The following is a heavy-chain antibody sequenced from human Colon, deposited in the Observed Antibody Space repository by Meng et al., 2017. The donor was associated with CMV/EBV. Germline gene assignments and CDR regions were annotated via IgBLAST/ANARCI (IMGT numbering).Heavy chain of an antibody. D-gene: IGHD5-12*01. V-gene: IGHV4-39*07. Sequence: SETLSLTCTVSGGSISSNPHFWDWIRQPPGQGLEWIGSIFYSGSTSFNPSLNSRVTISIDTSKNQFSLKLASVNAADTAVYYCARRGTGGYDSVRAFDLWGQGTLVTVSS. J-gene: IGHJ3*01. CDR3: ARRGTGGYDSVRAFDL. CDR1: GGSISSNPHF. CDR2: IFYSGST.